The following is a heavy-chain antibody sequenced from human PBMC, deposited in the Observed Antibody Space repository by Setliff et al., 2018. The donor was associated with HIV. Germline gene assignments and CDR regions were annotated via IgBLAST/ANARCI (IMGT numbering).Heavy chain of an antibody. CDR2: IDTDNGYR. CDR1: GYTFSEYA. V-gene: IGHV1-3*04. D-gene: IGHD2-2*01. Sequence: GASVKVSCKASGYTFSEYAIHWVRQAPGQRLEWMGRIDTDNGYRRYSPKLQGRVTITKDTSANTAYMELRGLRSEDTAVYYCARWRAAAGCYPAIYHFDSWGQGTLVTVSS. J-gene: IGHJ4*02. CDR3: ARWRAAAGCYPAIYHFDS.